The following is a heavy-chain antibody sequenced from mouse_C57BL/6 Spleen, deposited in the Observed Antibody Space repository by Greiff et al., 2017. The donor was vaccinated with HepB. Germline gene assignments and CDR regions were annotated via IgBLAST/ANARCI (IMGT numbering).Heavy chain of an antibody. D-gene: IGHD4-1*02. CDR2: INPSTGGT. Sequence: EVKLEESGPELVKPGASVKISCKASGYSFTGYYMNWVKQSPEKSLEWIGEINPSTGGTTYNQKFKAKATLTVDKSSSTAYMQLKSLTSEDSAVYYCARQLGLRDYYAMDYWGQGTSVTVSS. V-gene: IGHV1-42*01. CDR3: ARQLGLRDYYAMDY. J-gene: IGHJ4*01. CDR1: GYSFTGYY.